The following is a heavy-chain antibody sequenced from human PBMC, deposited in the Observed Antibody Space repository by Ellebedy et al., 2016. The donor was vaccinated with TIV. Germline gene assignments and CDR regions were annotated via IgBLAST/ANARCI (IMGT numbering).Heavy chain of an antibody. CDR2: IYHSGST. CDR1: GGSISSYS. J-gene: IGHJ4*02. D-gene: IGHD4-17*01. V-gene: IGHV4-30-2*01. CDR3: ARGVYGDYLFDY. Sequence: MPSETLSLTCTVSGGSISSYSWSWIRQPPGKGLEWIGYIYHSGSTYYNPSLKSRVTISVDRSKNQFSLKLSSVTAADTAVYYCARGVYGDYLFDYWGQGTLVTVSS.